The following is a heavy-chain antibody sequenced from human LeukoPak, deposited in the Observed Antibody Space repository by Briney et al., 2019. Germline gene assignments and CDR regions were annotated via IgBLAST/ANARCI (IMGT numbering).Heavy chain of an antibody. Sequence: GGSLRLSCAPSGVTFSSYAMSWVRQAPGRGLEWVSASSGSGGSTYFADSVKGRFTISRDNSKNTLYLQMNSLRAEDTAVYYCAKGGRLLWFGELLTYFDYWGQGTLVTVSS. V-gene: IGHV3-23*01. CDR3: AKGGRLLWFGELLTYFDY. D-gene: IGHD3-10*01. CDR1: GVTFSSYA. J-gene: IGHJ4*02. CDR2: SSGSGGST.